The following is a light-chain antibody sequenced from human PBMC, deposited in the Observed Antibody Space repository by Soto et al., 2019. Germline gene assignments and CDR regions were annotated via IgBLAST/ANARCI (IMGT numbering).Light chain of an antibody. CDR1: SSNIGRDT. J-gene: IGLJ3*02. Sequence: QSVLTQPPSASGTPGQRVTISCSGSSSNIGRDTVNWYQQLPGMAPKLLIYSNNRRPSGVPDRFSGSKSGTSASLAISGLQFEDEADYYCAAWDGSLNGWVFGGGTKVTVL. V-gene: IGLV1-44*01. CDR3: AAWDGSLNGWV. CDR2: SNN.